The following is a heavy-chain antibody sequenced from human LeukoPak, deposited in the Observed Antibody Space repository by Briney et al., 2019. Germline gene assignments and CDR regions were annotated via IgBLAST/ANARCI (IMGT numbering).Heavy chain of an antibody. CDR3: ARGPGSGSYFAWFDP. Sequence: PSETLSLTCAVYGGSFSGYYWSWIRQPPGKGLEWIGEINHSGSTIYNPSLKSRVTISVDTSKNQFSLKLSSVTAADTAVYYCARGPGSGSYFAWFDPWGQGTLVTVSS. CDR1: GGSFSGYY. J-gene: IGHJ5*02. V-gene: IGHV4-34*01. CDR2: INHSGST. D-gene: IGHD3-10*01.